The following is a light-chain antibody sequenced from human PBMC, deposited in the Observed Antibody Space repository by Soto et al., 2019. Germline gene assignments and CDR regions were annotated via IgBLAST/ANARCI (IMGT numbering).Light chain of an antibody. CDR1: QDIRND. CDR3: LQDFNYPLT. Sequence: IKMSQSPSSLSASVRDRVTITCRTSQDIRNDLGWYQQKPGKAPELVIYGVFNLQSGVPSRFSRSGFGTDFTLTIRSLQPEESATYYCLQDFNYPLTVGGGTKVDIK. CDR2: GVF. J-gene: IGKJ4*01. V-gene: IGKV1-6*01.